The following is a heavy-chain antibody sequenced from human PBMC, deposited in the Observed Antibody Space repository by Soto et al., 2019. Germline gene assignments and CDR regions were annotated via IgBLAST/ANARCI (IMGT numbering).Heavy chain of an antibody. J-gene: IGHJ4*02. Sequence: QVHLVHSGVEVKKPGSSVRVSCKASGDTFSSYTINWVRKAPGLGLEWMGRGIPMLSMSNYALKFQGRVTMTADKSTNTASMELSSLRSEDTATYYCARSYGSGSRAFAYWGQGALVTVSS. CDR2: GIPMLSMS. V-gene: IGHV1-69*02. CDR1: GDTFSSYT. D-gene: IGHD3-10*01. CDR3: ARSYGSGSRAFAY.